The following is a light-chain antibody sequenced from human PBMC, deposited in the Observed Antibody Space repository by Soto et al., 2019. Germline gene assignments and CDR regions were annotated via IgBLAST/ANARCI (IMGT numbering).Light chain of an antibody. Sequence: EIVMTQSPGTLSLSPGERATLSCRASQSVSSYFAWYQQKPGQAPRLLIYGASTRATDIPARFSGSGSGTEFTLTISSLQSEDFAVYYCQQYNNWPRTFGQGTKVDIK. CDR2: GAS. V-gene: IGKV3-15*01. CDR3: QQYNNWPRT. J-gene: IGKJ1*01. CDR1: QSVSSY.